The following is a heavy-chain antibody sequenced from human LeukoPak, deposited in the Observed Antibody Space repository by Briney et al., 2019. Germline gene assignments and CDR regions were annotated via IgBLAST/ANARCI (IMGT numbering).Heavy chain of an antibody. V-gene: IGHV4-59*12. CDR1: GGSISSYY. J-gene: IGHJ4*02. Sequence: PSETLSLTCTVSGGSISSYYRSWIRQPPGKGLEWIGSIYHSGTTYSGSTYYNPSLKSRVTISLDTSKNQFSLKVGSMTAADTAVYYCARAGGYGLIDYWGQGTMVTVSS. CDR2: IYHSGTTYSGST. D-gene: IGHD5-18*01. CDR3: ARAGGYGLIDY.